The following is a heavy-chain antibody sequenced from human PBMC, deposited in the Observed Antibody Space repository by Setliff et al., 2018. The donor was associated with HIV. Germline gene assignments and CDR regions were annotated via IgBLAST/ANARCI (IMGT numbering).Heavy chain of an antibody. D-gene: IGHD3-3*01. J-gene: IGHJ6*03. CDR3: ARGSGYYYSNFYMDV. V-gene: IGHV4-4*07. Sequence: SETLSLTCTVSGGSISSYYWSWIRQPAGKGLEWIGRIYTSGNTNYNPSLKSRVTMSVDTSKNQFSLNLSSVTAADTAVYYCARGSGYYYSNFYMDVWCKGTTVTVSS. CDR2: IYTSGNT. CDR1: GGSISSYY.